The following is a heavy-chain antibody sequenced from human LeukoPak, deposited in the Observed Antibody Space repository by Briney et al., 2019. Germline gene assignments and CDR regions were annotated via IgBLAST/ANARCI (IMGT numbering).Heavy chain of an antibody. D-gene: IGHD3-9*01. V-gene: IGHV4-38-2*02. CDR1: GYSISSGYY. J-gene: IGHJ4*02. CDR3: ARQDYDLLTAYSYYFDY. Sequence: SETLSLTCTVSGYSISSGYYWGWIRQPPGKGLEWIGSIYHSGSTYYNPSLKSRVTISVDTSKNQFSLKLSSVTAADTAVYYCARQDYDLLTAYSYYFDYWGQGALVTVSS. CDR2: IYHSGST.